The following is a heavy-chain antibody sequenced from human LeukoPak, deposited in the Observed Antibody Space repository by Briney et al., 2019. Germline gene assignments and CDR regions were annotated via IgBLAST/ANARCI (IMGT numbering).Heavy chain of an antibody. CDR2: ITPIFGTA. J-gene: IGHJ4*02. CDR3: ASPEGGYSYGYVY. Sequence: ASVKVSCKASGGTFSSYAISWVRQAPGQGLEWMGGITPIFGTANYAQKFQGRVTITADESTSTAYMELSSLRSEDTAVYYCASPEGGYSYGYVYWGQGTLVTVSS. V-gene: IGHV1-69*13. D-gene: IGHD5-18*01. CDR1: GGTFSSYA.